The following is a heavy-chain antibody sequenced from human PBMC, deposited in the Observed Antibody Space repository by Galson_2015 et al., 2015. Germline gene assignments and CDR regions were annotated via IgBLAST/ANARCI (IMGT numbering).Heavy chain of an antibody. Sequence: LSLTCTVSGGSISRNTYYWGWIRRPPGKGLEWIGNSYYSESPYYNPSLKSRVTVSVDTSKNQFSLKLSSVTAADTAVYYCVRHFDILTGFSPCMDVWGQGTTVTVSS. D-gene: IGHD3-9*01. CDR2: SYYSESP. CDR1: GGSISRNTYY. V-gene: IGHV4-39*01. CDR3: VRHFDILTGFSPCMDV. J-gene: IGHJ6*02.